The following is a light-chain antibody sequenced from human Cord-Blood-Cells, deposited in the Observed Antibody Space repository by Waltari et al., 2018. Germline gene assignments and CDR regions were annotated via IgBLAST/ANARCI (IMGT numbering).Light chain of an antibody. CDR1: SSDFGSYNL. V-gene: IGLV2-23*02. CDR3: CSYAGSSTYVV. Sequence: QSALTQPASVSGSPGQSITISCTGTSSDFGSYNLVSWYQQHPGKAPKLMIYEVSKRPSGVSNRFSGSKSGNTASLTISGLQAGDEADYYCCSYAGSSTYVVFGGGTKLTVL. J-gene: IGLJ2*01. CDR2: EVS.